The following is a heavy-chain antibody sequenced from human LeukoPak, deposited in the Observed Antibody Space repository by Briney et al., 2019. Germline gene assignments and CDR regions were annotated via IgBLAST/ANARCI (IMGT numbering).Heavy chain of an antibody. CDR2: INAGNGDI. J-gene: IGHJ4*02. D-gene: IGHD3-22*01. CDR1: GYILTSYV. Sequence: ASVTVSCTASGYILTSYVMHWVRQAPGQRLEWMGWINAGNGDIKYSQKFQGRVTITRDTSANTAHMELSSLRSEDTAVYYCARDKCSGDYCHLFDYWGQGTLVTVPS. V-gene: IGHV1-3*01. CDR3: ARDKCSGDYCHLFDY.